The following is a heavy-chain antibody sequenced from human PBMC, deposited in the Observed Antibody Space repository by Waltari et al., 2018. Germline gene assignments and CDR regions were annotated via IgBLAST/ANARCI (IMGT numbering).Heavy chain of an antibody. CDR1: GFTFSSYG. D-gene: IGHD3-3*01. J-gene: IGHJ6*02. CDR3: ARGEMHYDFWSGSYHYGMDV. Sequence: QVQLVESGGGVVQPGRSLRLSCAASGFTFSSYGMHWVRQAPGKGLEWVAVIGYDGSNKYYADSVKGRFTISRDNSKNTLYLQMNSLRAEDTAVYYCARGEMHYDFWSGSYHYGMDVWGQGTTVTVSS. CDR2: IGYDGSNK. V-gene: IGHV3-33*01.